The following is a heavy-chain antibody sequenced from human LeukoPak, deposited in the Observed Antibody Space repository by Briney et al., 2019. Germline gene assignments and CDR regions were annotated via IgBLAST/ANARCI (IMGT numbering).Heavy chain of an antibody. J-gene: IGHJ4*02. Sequence: GVSLRLSCAASGFMFRTYTMSWVRQAPGKGLEWVSSISSSSSHVYYKDSLKGRFTISRDNAKNSLFLQMNSLRAEDTAVYYCAREHDFWTGYYTDYWGQGTLVTVSS. D-gene: IGHD3/OR15-3a*01. CDR2: ISSSSSHV. V-gene: IGHV3-21*01. CDR3: AREHDFWTGYYTDY. CDR1: GFMFRTYT.